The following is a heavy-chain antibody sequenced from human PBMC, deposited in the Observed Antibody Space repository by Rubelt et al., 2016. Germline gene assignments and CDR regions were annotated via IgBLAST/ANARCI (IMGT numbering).Heavy chain of an antibody. J-gene: IGHJ6*02. V-gene: IGHV3-33*01. CDR2: IWYDGSNK. CDR3: AGAGKYSSGRNYYYYYGMDV. CDR1: GFTFSSYG. D-gene: IGHD6-19*01. Sequence: QVQLVESGGGVVQPGRSLRLSCAASGFTFSSYGMHWVRQAPGKGLEWVAVIWYDGSNKYYADSVKGRFTISRDNSKNTLYLQMNSLRAEDTAVYYWAGAGKYSSGRNYYYYYGMDVWGQGTTVTVSS.